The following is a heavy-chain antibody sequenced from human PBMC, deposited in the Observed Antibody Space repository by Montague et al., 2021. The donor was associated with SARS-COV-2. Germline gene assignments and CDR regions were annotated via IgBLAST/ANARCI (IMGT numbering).Heavy chain of an antibody. Sequence: TLSLTCTVSGGSVSSGGYYWSWIRQHPGKGLEWIGYIYSSGSAYYNPSLKSRVAISLDTSKNQFSLNLNSVTAADTAVYFCAGVVWGISDAKHGALYVGGKGTLVTVSS. V-gene: IGHV4-31*03. CDR2: IYSSGSA. D-gene: IGHD2-8*01. J-gene: IGHJ3*01. CDR1: GGSVSSGGYY. CDR3: AGVVWGISDAKHGALYV.